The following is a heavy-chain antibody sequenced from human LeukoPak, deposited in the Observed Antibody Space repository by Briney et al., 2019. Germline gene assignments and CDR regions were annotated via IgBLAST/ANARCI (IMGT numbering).Heavy chain of an antibody. D-gene: IGHD3/OR15-3a*01. CDR2: IYTSGST. CDR1: GDSISNYY. Sequence: PSETLSLTCTVSGDSISNYYWSWIRQPAGKGLEWIGRIYTSGSTNYNPSLKSRVTMSVDTSKNQFSLKMTSVTAADTAVYYCARDVPGTSSFDYWGQGTLVTVSS. V-gene: IGHV4-4*07. CDR3: ARDVPGTSSFDY. J-gene: IGHJ4*02.